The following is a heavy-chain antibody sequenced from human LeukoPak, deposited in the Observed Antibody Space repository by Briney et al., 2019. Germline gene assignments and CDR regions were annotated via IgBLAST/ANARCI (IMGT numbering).Heavy chain of an antibody. D-gene: IGHD4-11*01. V-gene: IGHV3-74*01. CDR1: GFTFTNYW. CDR3: ATLVTRSAFDI. J-gene: IGHJ3*02. Sequence: GGSLRLSCAASGFTFTNYWMHWVRQAPGKGLVWVSRINSDGSSTSCADSVKGRFTISRDNAKNTLYLQMNSLRAEDTAVYYCATLVTRSAFDIWGQGTMVTVSS. CDR2: INSDGSST.